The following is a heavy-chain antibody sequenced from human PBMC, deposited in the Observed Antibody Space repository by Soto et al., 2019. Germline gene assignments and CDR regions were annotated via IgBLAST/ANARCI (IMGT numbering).Heavy chain of an antibody. D-gene: IGHD6-6*01. V-gene: IGHV3-11*01. J-gene: IGHJ5*02. CDR1: GFIFRDYD. Sequence: QVHLVESGGGLVRPGGSLRLSCAASGFIFRDYDMSWIRQAPGKGLEWVSCISSSGTATYYADSVKGRFTISRDNANNSLFVEMNSLRVEDTAVYYCARKGPRAARPNHWGQGTLVTVSS. CDR2: ISSSGTAT. CDR3: ARKGPRAARPNH.